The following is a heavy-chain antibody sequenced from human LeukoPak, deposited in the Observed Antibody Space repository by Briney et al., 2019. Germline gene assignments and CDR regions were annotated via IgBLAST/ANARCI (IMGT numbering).Heavy chain of an antibody. J-gene: IGHJ4*02. CDR3: ARGATGYYYDGSGYYLDY. CDR2: IIPILGIA. CDR1: GGTFSSYA. V-gene: IGHV1-69*04. Sequence: SVKVSCKASGGTFSSYAISWVRQAPGQGLEWMGRIIPILGIANYAQKFQDRVTITADKSTSTAYMELSSLRSEDTAVYYCARGATGYYYDGSGYYLDYWGQGTLVTVSS. D-gene: IGHD3-22*01.